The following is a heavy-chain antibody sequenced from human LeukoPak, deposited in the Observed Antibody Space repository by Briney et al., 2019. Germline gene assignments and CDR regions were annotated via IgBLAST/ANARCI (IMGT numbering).Heavy chain of an antibody. D-gene: IGHD2-2*01. CDR2: INHSGST. V-gene: IGHV4-34*01. J-gene: IGHJ6*03. Sequence: SETLSLTCAVYGGSFSGYYWSWIRQPSGKGLEWIGEINHSGSTNYNPSLKSRVTISVDTSKNQFSLKLSSVTAADTAVYYCARGRVVVPAAIFFGANYYYYMDVWGKGTTVTVSS. CDR1: GGSFSGYY. CDR3: ARGRVVVPAAIFFGANYYYYMDV.